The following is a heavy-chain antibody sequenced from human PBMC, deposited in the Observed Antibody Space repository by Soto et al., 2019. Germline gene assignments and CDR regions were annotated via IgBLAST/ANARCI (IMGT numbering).Heavy chain of an antibody. CDR3: TRVLGYPFEPGKTRYYAMDV. V-gene: IGHV1-69*01. CDR1: GGTFSKDA. D-gene: IGHD1-1*01. J-gene: IGHJ6*02. CDR2: LIPVFGSP. Sequence: QVQLVQSGAEVKKPGSSVTVSCKTSGGTFSKDAINWVRQAPGQGLEWMGLLIPVFGSPIYAQKFQGRIRLPADESTRTDFVDLSSLRSEDTAVYYCTRVLGYPFEPGKTRYYAMDVWGQGTTVSVSS.